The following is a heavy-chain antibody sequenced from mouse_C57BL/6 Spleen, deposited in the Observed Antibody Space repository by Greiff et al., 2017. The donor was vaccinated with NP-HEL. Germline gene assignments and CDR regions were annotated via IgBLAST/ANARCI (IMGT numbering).Heavy chain of an antibody. V-gene: IGHV5-17*01. J-gene: IGHJ4*01. CDR3: ASPYYYGSSYRAMDY. CDR1: GFTFSDYG. CDR2: ISSGSSTI. D-gene: IGHD1-1*01. Sequence: EVKLVESGGGLVKPGGSLKLSCAASGFTFSDYGMHWVRQAPEKGLEWVAYISSGSSTIYYADTVKGRFTISRDNAKNTLFLQMTSLRSEDTAMYYCASPYYYGSSYRAMDYWGQGTSVTVSS.